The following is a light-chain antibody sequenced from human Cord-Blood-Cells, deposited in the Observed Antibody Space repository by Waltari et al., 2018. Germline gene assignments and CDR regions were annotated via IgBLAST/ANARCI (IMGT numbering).Light chain of an antibody. J-gene: IGLJ3*02. CDR2: SNN. CDR1: SSNIGRNT. V-gene: IGLV1-44*01. Sequence: QSVLTQPPSASGTPGQRVTISCSGSSSNIGRNTVTWYQQLPGTAPKLLIYSNNQRPSGVPDRFSGSKSGTSASLAISGLQSEDEADYYCAAWDDSPNGPVFGGGTKLTVL. CDR3: AAWDDSPNGPV.